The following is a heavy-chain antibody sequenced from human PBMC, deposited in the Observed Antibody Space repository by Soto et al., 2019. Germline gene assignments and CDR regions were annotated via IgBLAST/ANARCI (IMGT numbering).Heavy chain of an antibody. D-gene: IGHD2-15*01. CDR2: ISYDGSNK. CDR1: GFTFSSYG. J-gene: IGHJ1*01. CDR3: AKDRCGGGSCYSGQYFQH. Sequence: QVQLVESGGGVVQPGRSLRLSCAASGFTFSSYGMHWVRQAPGKGLEWVAVISYDGSNKYYADSVKGRFTISRDNSKNTLYLRMSSLRAEDTAVYYCAKDRCGGGSCYSGQYFQHWGEGTLVTVSS. V-gene: IGHV3-30*18.